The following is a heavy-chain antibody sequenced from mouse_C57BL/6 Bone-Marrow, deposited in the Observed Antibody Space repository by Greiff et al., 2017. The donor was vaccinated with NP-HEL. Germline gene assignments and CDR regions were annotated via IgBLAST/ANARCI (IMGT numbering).Heavy chain of an antibody. J-gene: IGHJ1*03. V-gene: IGHV5-6*01. CDR2: ISSGGSYT. CDR3: ASLYYYGYWYFDV. CDR1: GFTFSSYG. Sequence: EVKLVESGGDLVKPGGSLKLSCAASGFTFSSYGMSWVRQTPDKRLEWVATISSGGSYTYYPDSVKGRFTISRDNAKNTLYLQMSSLKSEDTAMYYCASLYYYGYWYFDVWGTGTTVTVSS. D-gene: IGHD1-1*01.